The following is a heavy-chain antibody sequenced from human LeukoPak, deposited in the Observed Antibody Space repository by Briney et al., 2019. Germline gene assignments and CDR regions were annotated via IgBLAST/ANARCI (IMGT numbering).Heavy chain of an antibody. CDR2: ISYDGSNK. V-gene: IGHV3-30*18. CDR1: GFTFSSYG. CDR3: AKDVLHYGGNSGGDY. Sequence: GGSLRLSCAASGFTFSSYGMHWVRQAPGKGLEWVAVISYDGSNKYYADSVKGRFTISRDNSKNTLYLQMNSLRAEDTAVYYCAKDVLHYGGNSGGDYWGQGTLVTVSS. J-gene: IGHJ4*02. D-gene: IGHD4-23*01.